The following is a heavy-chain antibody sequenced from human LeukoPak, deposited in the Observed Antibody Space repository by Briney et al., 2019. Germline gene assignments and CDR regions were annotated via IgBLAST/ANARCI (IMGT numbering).Heavy chain of an antibody. CDR3: ARVVVTGGYYFDY. D-gene: IGHD2-2*01. Sequence: SETLSLTCTVSGGSISSGSHYWGWIRHPPGKGLEWIANIYYSVSTHYNPSLKSRVAISVDTSKSLCSLNLSAVTATDRAVYYCARVVVTGGYYFDYWGQGTLVTVSS. CDR2: IYYSVST. CDR1: GGSISSGSHY. J-gene: IGHJ4*02. V-gene: IGHV4-39*01.